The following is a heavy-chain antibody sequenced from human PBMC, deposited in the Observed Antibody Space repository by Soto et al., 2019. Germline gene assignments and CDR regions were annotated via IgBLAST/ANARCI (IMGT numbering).Heavy chain of an antibody. CDR1: GFSLSTSGVG. Sequence: SGPTLVNPTQTLTLTCTVSGFSLSTSGVGVGWIRQPPGKALEWLALIYWNDDKRYSPSLKSRLTITKDTSKNQVVLTMTNMDPVDTATYYCAHRHNPGGSMWYDFDFWGQGTLVTVSS. V-gene: IGHV2-5*01. CDR2: IYWNDDK. J-gene: IGHJ4*02. CDR3: AHRHNPGGSMWYDFDF. D-gene: IGHD2-15*01.